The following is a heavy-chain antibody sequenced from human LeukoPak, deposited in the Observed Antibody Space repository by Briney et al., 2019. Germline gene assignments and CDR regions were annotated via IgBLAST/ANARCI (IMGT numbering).Heavy chain of an antibody. CDR2: IYTSGST. Sequence: SQTLSLTCTVSGGSISSGSYYWSWIRQPAGKGLEWIGRIYTSGSTNYNPSLKSRVTISVDTSKNQFSLKLSSVTAADTAVYYCARGPIVVVTAVRRGWFDPWGQGTLVTVSS. V-gene: IGHV4-61*02. CDR1: GGSISSGSYY. CDR3: ARGPIVVVTAVRRGWFDP. J-gene: IGHJ5*02. D-gene: IGHD2-21*02.